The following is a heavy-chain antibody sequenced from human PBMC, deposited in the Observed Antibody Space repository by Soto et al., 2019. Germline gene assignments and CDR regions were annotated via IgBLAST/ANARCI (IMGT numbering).Heavy chain of an antibody. V-gene: IGHV1-2*02. CDR3: VRDLVTTIGDFDY. CDR2: INPNSGAT. D-gene: IGHD5-12*01. CDR1: GYTFTGYY. J-gene: IGHJ4*02. Sequence: QVLLVQSGAEVKRSGASVKVSCKPSGYTFTGYYIHWVRQAPGQGLEWMGWINPNSGATNYAQKFQGRVTMTSDTSMSTAYVELARLRSDDTAVYYCVRDLVTTIGDFDYWGQGTLVTVSS.